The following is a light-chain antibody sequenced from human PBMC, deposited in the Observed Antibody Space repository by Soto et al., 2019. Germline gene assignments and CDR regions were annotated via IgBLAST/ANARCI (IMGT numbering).Light chain of an antibody. CDR3: QQYGSSPPIT. V-gene: IGKV3-20*01. CDR1: KSVRGTY. Sequence: IVLSQSPGTLSLSPGKRATLSCSAIKSVRGTYVAWYKQKAGQTHRLLIYGVSSRATGIPDRFSGSGSGTDFTLTISRMEPEDSAVYYCQQYGSSPPITFGQGTRLEI. J-gene: IGKJ5*01. CDR2: GVS.